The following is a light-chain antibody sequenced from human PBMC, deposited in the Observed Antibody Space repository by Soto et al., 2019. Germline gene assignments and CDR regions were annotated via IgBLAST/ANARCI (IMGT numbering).Light chain of an antibody. Sequence: QSALPQPASVSGSPGQSSTISCTGTSSDVGGYNYVSWYQQHPGKAPKLMIYEVSNRPSGVSNRFSGSKSGNTASLTISGLQAEDESDYYCSAYTSSRLRVFGGGTKLTVL. CDR3: SAYTSSRLRV. J-gene: IGLJ2*01. CDR2: EVS. V-gene: IGLV2-14*01. CDR1: SSDVGGYNY.